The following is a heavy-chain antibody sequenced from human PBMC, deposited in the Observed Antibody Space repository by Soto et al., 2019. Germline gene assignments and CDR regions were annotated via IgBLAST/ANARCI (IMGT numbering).Heavy chain of an antibody. CDR1: GFTFSSYA. CDR3: ARDLYSRWSLARSFYRSTKKYYGMDV. Sequence: PGGSLRLSCAASGFTFSSYAMHWVRQAPGKGLEWVAVISYDGSNKYYADSVKGRFTISRDNSKNTLCLQMNSLRAEDTAVYYCARDLYSRWSLARSFYRSTKKYYGMDVWGQGNTVTVSS. CDR2: ISYDGSNK. J-gene: IGHJ6*02. V-gene: IGHV3-30-3*01. D-gene: IGHD6-13*01.